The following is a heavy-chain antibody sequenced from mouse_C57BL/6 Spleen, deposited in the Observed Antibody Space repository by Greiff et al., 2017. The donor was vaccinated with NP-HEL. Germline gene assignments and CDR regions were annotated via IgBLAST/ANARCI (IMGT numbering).Heavy chain of an antibody. Sequence: EVMLVESGEGLVKPGGSLKLSCAASGFTFSSYAMSWVRQTPEKRLEWVAYISSGGDYIYYADTVKGRFTISRDNARNTLYLQMSSLKSEDTAMYYCTREDYAYPSRTIDYWGQGTSVTVSS. CDR2: ISSGGDYI. CDR3: TREDYAYPSRTIDY. J-gene: IGHJ4*01. D-gene: IGHD2-2*01. V-gene: IGHV5-9-1*02. CDR1: GFTFSSYA.